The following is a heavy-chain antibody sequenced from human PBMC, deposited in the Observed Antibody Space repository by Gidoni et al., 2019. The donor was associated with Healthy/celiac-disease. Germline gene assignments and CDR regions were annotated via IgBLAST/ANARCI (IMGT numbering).Heavy chain of an antibody. J-gene: IGHJ4*02. CDR2: IKSKTDGGTT. CDR1: GFTFSNAW. Sequence: EVQLVESGGGLVKPGGSLRLSCAASGFTFSNAWMSWVRQAPGKGLEWVGRIKSKTDGGTTDYAAPVKGRFTISRDDSKNTLYLQMNSLKTEDTAVYYCTTDLSSGWYNDGNLPRSDYWGQGTLVTVSS. CDR3: TTDLSSGWYNDGNLPRSDY. D-gene: IGHD6-19*01. V-gene: IGHV3-15*01.